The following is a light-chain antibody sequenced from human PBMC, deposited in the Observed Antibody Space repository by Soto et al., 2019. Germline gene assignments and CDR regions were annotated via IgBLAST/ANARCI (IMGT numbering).Light chain of an antibody. CDR2: WAS. CDR3: QQYYSTPLT. V-gene: IGKV4-1*01. CDR1: QSVLYSSNNKNY. J-gene: IGKJ3*01. Sequence: DIMMTQSPDSLAVSLGERATINCKSSQSVLYSSNNKNYLAWYQQKPGQPPKLLIYWASTRESGVPDRFSGSGSGTDFTLTISSLQAEDVAVYYCQQYYSTPLTSGPGTKVDIK.